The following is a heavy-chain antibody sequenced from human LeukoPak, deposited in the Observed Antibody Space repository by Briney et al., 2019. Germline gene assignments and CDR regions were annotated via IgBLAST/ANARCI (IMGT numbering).Heavy chain of an antibody. D-gene: IGHD1-26*01. Sequence: AASVKVSCKASGYTFTSYAMNWVRQAPGQGLEWMGITNPSGGSTNYAQKFQGRVTMTRDMSTSTVYMELRSLRSEDTAVYYCARATVGAYDYWGQGTLVTVSS. V-gene: IGHV1-46*01. CDR1: GYTFTSYA. CDR2: TNPSGGST. J-gene: IGHJ4*02. CDR3: ARATVGAYDY.